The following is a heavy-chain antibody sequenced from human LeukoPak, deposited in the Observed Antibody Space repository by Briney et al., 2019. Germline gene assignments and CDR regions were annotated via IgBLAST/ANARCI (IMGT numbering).Heavy chain of an antibody. J-gene: IGHJ4*02. CDR1: GGSISSSSYY. V-gene: IGHV4-39*07. CDR3: ARGPPDYGDYFFHY. CDR2: IFYSGST. D-gene: IGHD4-17*01. Sequence: PSETLSLTCTVSGGSISSSSYYWGWIRQPPGKGLEWIGSIFYSGSTYYNPPLKSRVTISVDTSKNQFSLKLSSVTAADTAVYYCARGPPDYGDYFFHYWGQGTLVTVSS.